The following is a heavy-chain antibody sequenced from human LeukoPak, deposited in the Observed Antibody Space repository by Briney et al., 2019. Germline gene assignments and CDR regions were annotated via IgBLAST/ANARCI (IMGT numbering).Heavy chain of an antibody. J-gene: IGHJ6*02. CDR3: GRGGGVQDV. CDR1: GYTFTSYD. Sequence: ASVKVSCKASGYTFTSYDINWVRQATGQGREWMGWMNPNSGNTGYAQKLQGRVTMTRNTSISTTYMEQSNLRSEETAVYYCGRGGGVQDVWGQGTTVTVSS. D-gene: IGHD3-3*01. V-gene: IGHV1-8*01. CDR2: MNPNSGNT.